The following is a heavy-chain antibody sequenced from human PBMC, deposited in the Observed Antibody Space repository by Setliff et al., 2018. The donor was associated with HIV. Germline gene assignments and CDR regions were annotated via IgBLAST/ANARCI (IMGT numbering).Heavy chain of an antibody. V-gene: IGHV4-61*02. Sequence: SETLSLTCTVSGDSISSGSNYWSWIRQPAGNGLEWIGRIYTSGPRYNPSLENRVTISVDTSKSQFFLMLSSVTAADTAVYYCARASSDIPGVDSNYFDDWGQGTLVTVSS. CDR1: GDSISSGSNY. CDR3: ARASSDIPGVDSNYFDD. D-gene: IGHD2-2*01. CDR2: IYTSGP. J-gene: IGHJ4*02.